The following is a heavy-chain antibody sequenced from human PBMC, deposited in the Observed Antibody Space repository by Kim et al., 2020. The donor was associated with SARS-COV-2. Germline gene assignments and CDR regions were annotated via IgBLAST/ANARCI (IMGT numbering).Heavy chain of an antibody. D-gene: IGHD6-13*01. J-gene: IGHJ4*02. V-gene: IGHV3-13*01. Sequence: GGSLRLSCAASGFTFSSYDMHWVRQTTGKGLEWVSTIGTADDTYYPDSVQGRFTISRENAENSLYLQMNSLRAGDTAVYYCARSPMLGGSWIDYWGQGTLVTVSS. CDR1: GFTFSSYD. CDR2: IGTADDT. CDR3: ARSPMLGGSWIDY.